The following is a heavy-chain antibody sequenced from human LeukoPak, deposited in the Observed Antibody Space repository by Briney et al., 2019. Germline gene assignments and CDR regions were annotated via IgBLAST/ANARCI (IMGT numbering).Heavy chain of an antibody. J-gene: IGHJ4*02. Sequence: PGGSLTLSCAASGFTFSTYAMGWVRQAPGEGLRWVSSISGNGVTTYYADFVKGRFHISRDNSKIPLYLQMNSLRAEDTALYYCAKALYGGNTVWGQGTLVTVSS. D-gene: IGHD4-23*01. CDR2: ISGNGVTT. CDR1: GFTFSTYA. CDR3: AKALYGGNTV. V-gene: IGHV3-23*01.